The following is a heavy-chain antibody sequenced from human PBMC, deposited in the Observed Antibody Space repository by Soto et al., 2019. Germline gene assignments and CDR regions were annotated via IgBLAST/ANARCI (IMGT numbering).Heavy chain of an antibody. J-gene: IGHJ6*02. CDR1: GYTLTELS. V-gene: IGHV1-24*01. D-gene: IGHD3-3*01. CDR3: ATFFWSGYSWYGMDV. CDR2: FDPEDGET. Sequence: QVQLLQSGAEVKKPGASVKVSCKVSGYTLTELSMHWVRQAPGKGLEWMGGFDPEDGETIYAQKFQGRFTMTEDTSTDPAYMELSSLRSEDTDVYYCATFFWSGYSWYGMDVWGQGTTVTVSS.